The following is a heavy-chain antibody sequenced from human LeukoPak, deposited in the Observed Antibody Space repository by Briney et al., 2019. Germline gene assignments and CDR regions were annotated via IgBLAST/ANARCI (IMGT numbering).Heavy chain of an antibody. CDR3: ATTYTYQADYYDSRGYYCLDY. J-gene: IGHJ4*02. V-gene: IGHV1-24*01. Sequence: ASVKVSCKVSGYTLTELSMHWVRQAPGKGLEWMGGFDPEDGETIYAQKFQGRVTMTEDTSTDTAYMELSSLRSEDTAVYYCATTYTYQADYYDSRGYYCLDYWGQGTLVTVSS. D-gene: IGHD3-22*01. CDR2: FDPEDGET. CDR1: GYTLTELS.